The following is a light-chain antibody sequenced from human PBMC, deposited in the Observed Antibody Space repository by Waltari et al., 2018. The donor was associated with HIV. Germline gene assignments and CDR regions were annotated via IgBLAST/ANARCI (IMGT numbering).Light chain of an antibody. J-gene: IGLJ3*02. CDR2: RNN. V-gene: IGLV1-47*01. Sequence: QSVLTQPPSASGTPGPTVTISCSGSSSNIGGNYVYWYQRLPGTAPKLLIYRNNQRPSGVPDRFSGSKSGTSASLAISGLRSEDEADYYCASWDDSLSGWVFGGGTKVTVL. CDR3: ASWDDSLSGWV. CDR1: SSNIGGNY.